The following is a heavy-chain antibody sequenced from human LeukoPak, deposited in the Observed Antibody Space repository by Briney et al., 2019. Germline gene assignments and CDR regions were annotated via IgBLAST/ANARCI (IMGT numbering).Heavy chain of an antibody. V-gene: IGHV3-30*18. CDR1: GFTFSSYA. Sequence: GRSLRLSCAASGFTFSSYAMHWVRQGPGKGLEWVAVISYDGSNKYYADSVKGRFTISRDNSKNTLYLQMNSLSAEDTAVYYCAKSSGTTFYYYSYYGMDVWGQGTTVTVSS. J-gene: IGHJ6*02. CDR3: AKSSGTTFYYYSYYGMDV. D-gene: IGHD1-1*01. CDR2: ISYDGSNK.